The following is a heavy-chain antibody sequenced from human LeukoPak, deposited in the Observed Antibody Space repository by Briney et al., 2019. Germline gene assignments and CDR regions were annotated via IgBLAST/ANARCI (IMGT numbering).Heavy chain of an antibody. D-gene: IGHD2-15*01. Sequence: GGSLRLSCAASGFTFSDYYMSWIRQAPGKGLEWVSYISSSGSTIYYADSVKGRFTISRDNAKNSLYLQMSSLRAEDTAVYYCARVWGYCSGGTCYSIPFDYWGQGTLVTVSS. J-gene: IGHJ4*02. CDR1: GFTFSDYY. CDR2: ISSSGSTI. V-gene: IGHV3-11*04. CDR3: ARVWGYCSGGTCYSIPFDY.